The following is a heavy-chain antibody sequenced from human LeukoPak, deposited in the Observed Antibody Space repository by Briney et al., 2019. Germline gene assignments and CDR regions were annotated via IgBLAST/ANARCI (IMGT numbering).Heavy chain of an antibody. CDR3: AKASTYSTSSSSDFDY. J-gene: IGHJ4*02. V-gene: IGHV3-9*01. D-gene: IGHD6-6*01. CDR2: ISWNSGSI. Sequence: GRSLRLSCAASGFTFDDYAMHWVRQAPGKGLEWVSGISWNSGSIGYADSVKGRFTISTDNAKNSLYLQMNSLRAEDTALYYCAKASTYSTSSSSDFDYWGQGTLAPVSA. CDR1: GFTFDDYA.